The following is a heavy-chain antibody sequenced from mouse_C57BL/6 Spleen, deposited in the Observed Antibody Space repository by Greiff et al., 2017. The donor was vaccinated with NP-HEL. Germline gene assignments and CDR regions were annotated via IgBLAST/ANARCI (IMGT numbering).Heavy chain of an antibody. CDR1: GYTFTSYW. D-gene: IGHD1-1*01. CDR3: ANYYGSRYYFDY. V-gene: IGHV1-55*01. CDR2: IYPGSGST. Sequence: QVQLKESGAELVKPGASVKMSCKASGYTFTSYWITWVKQRPGQGLEWIGDIYPGSGSTNYNEKFKSKATLTVDTSSSTAYMQLSSLTSEDSAVYYCANYYGSRYYFDYWGQGTTLTVSS. J-gene: IGHJ2*01.